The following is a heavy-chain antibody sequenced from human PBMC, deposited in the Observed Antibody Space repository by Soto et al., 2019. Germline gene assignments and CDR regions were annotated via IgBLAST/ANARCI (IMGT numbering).Heavy chain of an antibody. CDR3: ARDFVIGYCSGGSCGSEGSFA. CDR1: GGTFSSYA. CDR2: IIPIFGTA. J-gene: IGHJ5*02. V-gene: IGHV1-69*01. Sequence: QVQLVQSGAEVKKPGSSVKVSCKASGGTFSSYAISWVRQAPGQGLEWMGGIIPIFGTANYAQKFQGRVTITADESTSTAYMELSSLRSEDTAVYYCARDFVIGYCSGGSCGSEGSFAWGQGTLVTVSS. D-gene: IGHD2-15*01.